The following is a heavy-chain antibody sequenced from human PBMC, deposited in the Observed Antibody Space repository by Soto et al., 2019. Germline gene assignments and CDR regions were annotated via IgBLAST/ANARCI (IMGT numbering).Heavy chain of an antibody. CDR1: GYSFTSLD. J-gene: IGHJ4*02. CDR3: ARGVSAGVDY. V-gene: IGHV1-8*01. D-gene: IGHD1-26*01. CDR2: MQPSTGRT. Sequence: QVQLVQSGAEVREPGASVKVSCKASGYSFTSLDINWVRQTAGQGLEWMGWMQPSTGRTGYAQKLQGRVTMTRDTSINQAYMELTTLTSDDTAFYYCARGVSAGVDYWGQGTLVTVSS.